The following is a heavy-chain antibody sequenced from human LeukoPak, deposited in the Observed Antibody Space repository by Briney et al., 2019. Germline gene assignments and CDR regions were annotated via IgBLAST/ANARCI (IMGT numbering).Heavy chain of an antibody. CDR2: IRSKAYGGTT. Sequence: GGSLRLSCTASGFTFGDYAMSWVRQAPGKGLEWVGFIRSKAYGGTTEYAASVKGRFTISGDDSKSIAYLQMNSLKTEDTAVYYCTRAPHSGSYYFDYWGQGILVTVSS. CDR3: TRAPHSGSYYFDY. D-gene: IGHD1-26*01. J-gene: IGHJ4*02. CDR1: GFTFGDYA. V-gene: IGHV3-49*04.